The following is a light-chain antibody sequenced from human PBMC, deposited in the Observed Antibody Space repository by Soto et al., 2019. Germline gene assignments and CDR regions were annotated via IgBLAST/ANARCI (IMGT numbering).Light chain of an antibody. V-gene: IGKV1-12*01. CDR1: QGSSSW. CDR3: HQANSSAKM. CDR2: AAS. Sequence: DIQMTQSPSSVSASVGDRATITCRASQGSSSWLAWYQQKPGKAPKLLIYAASMLQSGVPSRFSSTGSVTHFARPISILQPEDFEPYCCHQANSSAKMFGQGKKVEIK. J-gene: IGKJ1*01.